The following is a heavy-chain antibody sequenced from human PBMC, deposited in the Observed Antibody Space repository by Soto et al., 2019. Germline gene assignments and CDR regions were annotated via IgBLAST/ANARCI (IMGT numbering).Heavy chain of an antibody. D-gene: IGHD5-18*01. CDR3: ARGLRTRPGYSLSYYYYGMGV. V-gene: IGHV4-34*01. J-gene: IGHJ6*02. CDR2: INHSGST. CDR1: GGSFSGYY. Sequence: PSETLSLTCAVYGGSFSGYYWSWIRQPPGKGLEWIGEINHSGSTNYNPSLKSRVTISVDTSKNQFSLKLSSVTAADTAVYYCARGLRTRPGYSLSYYYYGMGVWGQGTTVTVS.